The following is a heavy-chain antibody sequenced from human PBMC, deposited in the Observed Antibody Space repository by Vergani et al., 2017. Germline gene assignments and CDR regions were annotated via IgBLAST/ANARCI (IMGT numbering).Heavy chain of an antibody. CDR2: ISGSGGST. V-gene: IGHV3-23*01. CDR3: AKGDDYGDDRSSFDY. CDR1: GFTFSSYA. Sequence: EVQLLESGGGLVQPGGSLRLSCAASGFTFSSYAMSWVRQAPGQGLEWVSAISGSGGSTYYADSVKGRFTISRDNSKNTLYLQMHSRRAEDTAVYYCAKGDDYGDDRSSFDYWGQGTLVTVSS. D-gene: IGHD4-17*01. J-gene: IGHJ4*02.